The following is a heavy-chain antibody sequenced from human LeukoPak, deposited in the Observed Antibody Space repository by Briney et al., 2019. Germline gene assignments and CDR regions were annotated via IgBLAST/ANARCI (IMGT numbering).Heavy chain of an antibody. Sequence: GGSLRLSCAASGFPFSDYGMCWVRQAPGKGLEWLAVISHDGNNKYYADSVKGRFTISRDNSKNTLYLQMNSLRAEDTAVYYCAINAWYYYDSSGYYPDYWGQGTLVTVSS. D-gene: IGHD3-22*01. CDR3: AINAWYYYDSSGYYPDY. J-gene: IGHJ4*02. V-gene: IGHV3-30*03. CDR1: GFPFSDYG. CDR2: ISHDGNNK.